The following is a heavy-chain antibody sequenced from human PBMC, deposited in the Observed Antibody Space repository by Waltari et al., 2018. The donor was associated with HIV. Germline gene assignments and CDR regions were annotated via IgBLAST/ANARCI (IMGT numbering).Heavy chain of an antibody. V-gene: IGHV2-5*02. CDR2: IYWDDDK. J-gene: IGHJ4*02. CDR1: GFSLSTSGVG. Sequence: QITLKESGPTLVKPTQTLTLTCTFSGFSLSTSGVGVGWIRQPPGKALEWLALIYWDDDKRYSPSLKSRLTITKDTSKNQVVLTMTNMDPVDTATYYCAHRRRRIVGATGGYFDYWGQGTLVTVSS. CDR3: AHRRRRIVGATGGYFDY. D-gene: IGHD1-26*01.